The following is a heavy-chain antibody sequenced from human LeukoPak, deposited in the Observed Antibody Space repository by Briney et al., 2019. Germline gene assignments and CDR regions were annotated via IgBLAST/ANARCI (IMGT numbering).Heavy chain of an antibody. Sequence: SETLSLTCTVSGGSISSNYRSWIRQPPGKGLEWIGYAYYSGSTNYNPSLKSRVTISVDRSKNQFSLKLSSVTAADTAIYYCARTTGFYFGVDVWGQGTTVTVSS. J-gene: IGHJ6*02. CDR1: GGSISSNY. D-gene: IGHD1-14*01. V-gene: IGHV4-59*01. CDR3: ARTTGFYFGVDV. CDR2: AYYSGST.